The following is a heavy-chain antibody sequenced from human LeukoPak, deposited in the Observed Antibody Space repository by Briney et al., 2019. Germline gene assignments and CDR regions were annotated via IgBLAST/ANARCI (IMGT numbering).Heavy chain of an antibody. D-gene: IGHD6-13*01. J-gene: IGHJ5*02. Sequence: GESLKISCKGSGSSFTSYWISWVRQLPGKGLEWMGRIDPSDSSTVYSPSFQGHVTISADKSISTAYLQWNSLKASDTAIYFCARRVAEAGSKWFDPWGQGTLVTVSS. V-gene: IGHV5-10-1*01. CDR1: GSSFTSYW. CDR3: ARRVAEAGSKWFDP. CDR2: IDPSDSST.